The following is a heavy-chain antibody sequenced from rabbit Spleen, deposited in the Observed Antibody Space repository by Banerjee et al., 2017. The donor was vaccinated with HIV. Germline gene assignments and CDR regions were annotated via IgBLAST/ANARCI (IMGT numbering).Heavy chain of an antibody. CDR3: ARDLAGVIGWNFGW. CDR2: IWTGTDVS. V-gene: IGHV1S47*01. D-gene: IGHD4-1*01. J-gene: IGHJ6*01. CDR1: GLDFSSSYW. Sequence: QEQLVEYGGDLVQPEGTLTLTCKASGLDFSSSYWICWVRQAPGKGLEWIACIWTGTDVSYYASWVNGRFTISRSTSLATVTLQVTSLTAADTATYFCARDLAGVIGWNFGWWGQGTLVTVS.